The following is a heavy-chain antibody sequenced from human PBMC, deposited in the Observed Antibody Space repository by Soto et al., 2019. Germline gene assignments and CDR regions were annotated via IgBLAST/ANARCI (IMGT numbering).Heavy chain of an antibody. CDR1: GGTFSSYT. CDR2: IIPILGLA. V-gene: IGHV1-69*02. D-gene: IGHD6-13*01. CDR3: ARVIGGSSSWYFDY. Sequence: QVPLVQSGAEVKKPGSSVKVSCKASGGTFSSYTISWVRQAPGQGLEWMGRIIPILGLANYAQKYQGRVTITADKSTSTAYMELSSLRSEDTAVYYCARVIGGSSSWYFDYWGQVTLVTVSS. J-gene: IGHJ4*02.